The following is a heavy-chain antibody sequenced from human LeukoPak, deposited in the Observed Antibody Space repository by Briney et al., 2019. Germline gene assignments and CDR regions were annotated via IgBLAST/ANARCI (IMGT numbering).Heavy chain of an antibody. CDR3: AREVGIAVASLTPDYYYGMDV. Sequence: GASVKVSCKASGYTFTSYAMHWVRQAPGQRLEWMGWINAGNGNTKYSQKFQGRVTITRDTSASTAYMELSSLRSEDTAVYYCAREVGIAVASLTPDYYYGMDVWGQGTTVTVSS. CDR1: GYTFTSYA. CDR2: INAGNGNT. J-gene: IGHJ6*02. V-gene: IGHV1-3*01. D-gene: IGHD6-19*01.